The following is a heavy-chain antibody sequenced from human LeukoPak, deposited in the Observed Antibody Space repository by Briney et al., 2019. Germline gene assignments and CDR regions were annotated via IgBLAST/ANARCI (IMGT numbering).Heavy chain of an antibody. J-gene: IGHJ4*02. D-gene: IGHD1-1*01. CDR2: ITGSGGST. CDR1: GFTFSTYG. Sequence: GGTLSLSCAASGFTFSTYGMSWVRQAPGKGLEWVSVITGSGGSTYYADSVKGRFTISRDNSKNTLYLQINSLRVEDTAVYYCARDQLGAVLYFDYWGQGTLVTVSS. CDR3: ARDQLGAVLYFDY. V-gene: IGHV3-23*01.